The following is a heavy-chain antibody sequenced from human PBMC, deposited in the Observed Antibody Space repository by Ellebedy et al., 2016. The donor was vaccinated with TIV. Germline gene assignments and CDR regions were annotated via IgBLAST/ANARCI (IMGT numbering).Heavy chain of an antibody. CDR3: ARYLTGGGWFNP. CDR1: GFTFSDYY. J-gene: IGHJ5*02. D-gene: IGHD1-26*01. V-gene: IGHV3-11*01. CDR2: ISSSGSTI. Sequence: GGSLRLXXAASGFTFSDYYMSWIRQAPGKGLEWVSYISSSGSTIYYADSVKGRFTISRDNAKNSLYLQMNSLKAEDTAVYYCARYLTGGGWFNPWGQGTLVTISS.